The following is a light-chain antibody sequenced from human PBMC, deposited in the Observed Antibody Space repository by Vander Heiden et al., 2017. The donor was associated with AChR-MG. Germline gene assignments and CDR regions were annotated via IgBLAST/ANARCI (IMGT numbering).Light chain of an antibody. Sequence: DTQMTHPPPTLSASVVDGGTIICRASQSISSWLAWYQQKPGRAPNLLLYKASSLESGVPSRFSGSGCGTEFSITISSLLPDDFATYYCQQYNGYSRTFGQGTKVEIK. CDR3: QQYNGYSRT. CDR1: QSISSW. J-gene: IGKJ1*01. CDR2: KAS. V-gene: IGKV1-5*03.